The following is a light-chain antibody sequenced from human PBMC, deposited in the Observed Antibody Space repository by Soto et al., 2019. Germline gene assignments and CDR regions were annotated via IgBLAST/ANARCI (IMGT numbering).Light chain of an antibody. CDR1: QSISSY. CDR3: LQSFRPPST. Sequence: NQMTQSPTSLSASVCDGVTIXXRASQSISSYLNWYHQKPGQAPNXLIYAASSLQSGVPSRFSGSGAGTEFTLTISSLQPEDFATYYCLQSFRPPSTFGQGTRLDIK. CDR2: AAS. V-gene: IGKV1-39*01. J-gene: IGKJ5*01.